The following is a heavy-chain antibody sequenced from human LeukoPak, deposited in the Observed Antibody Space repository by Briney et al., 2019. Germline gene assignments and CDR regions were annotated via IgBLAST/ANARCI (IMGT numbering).Heavy chain of an antibody. Sequence: PSETLSLTCTVSGDSISSSSYYWGWIRQPPGKGLEWIGSIYYSGSTYYNPSLKSRVTISVDASKNQFSLKLSSVTAADTAVYYCVRRSRWDPEIDYWGQGTLVTVSS. CDR3: VRRSRWDPEIDY. J-gene: IGHJ4*02. CDR1: GDSISSSSYY. CDR2: IYYSGST. D-gene: IGHD2-2*01. V-gene: IGHV4-39*01.